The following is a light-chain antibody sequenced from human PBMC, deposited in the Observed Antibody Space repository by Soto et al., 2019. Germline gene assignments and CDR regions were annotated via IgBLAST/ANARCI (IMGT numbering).Light chain of an antibody. CDR3: QQSYNTPWT. J-gene: IGKJ1*01. Sequence: DIQMTQSPSSLSASVGDRVTITCRASQSISVYLNWFQQTPGKAPKLLVYAASSLQSGVPSRFSGSGSGTDFTLTISSLQPEDFATYYCQQSYNTPWTFGQGTKVEVK. CDR2: AAS. V-gene: IGKV1-39*01. CDR1: QSISVY.